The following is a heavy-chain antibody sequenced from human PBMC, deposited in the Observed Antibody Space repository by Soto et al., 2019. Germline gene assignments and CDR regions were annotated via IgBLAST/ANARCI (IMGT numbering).Heavy chain of an antibody. D-gene: IGHD3-3*01. CDR1: GGTFSSYA. Sequence: SVKVSCKASGGTFSSYAISWVRQAPGQGLERMGGIIPIFGTANYAQKFQGRVTITADESTSTAYMELSSLRSEDTAVYYCARSGDFWSGYYIPDWGQGTLVTVS. CDR3: ARSGDFWSGYYIPD. J-gene: IGHJ4*02. CDR2: IIPIFGTA. V-gene: IGHV1-69*13.